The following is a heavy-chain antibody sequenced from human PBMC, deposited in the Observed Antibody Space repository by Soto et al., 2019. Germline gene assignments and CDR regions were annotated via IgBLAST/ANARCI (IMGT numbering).Heavy chain of an antibody. CDR3: AKDLEHVGTWFGESPMILDY. CDR2: ISGSGGST. V-gene: IGHV3-23*01. D-gene: IGHD3-10*01. Sequence: GGSLRLSCAASGFTFSSYAMSWVRQAPGKGLEWVSAISGSGGSTYYADSVKGRFTISRDNSKNTLYLQMNSLRAEDTAVYYCAKDLEHVGTWFGESPMILDYWGQGTLVTVSS. CDR1: GFTFSSYA. J-gene: IGHJ4*02.